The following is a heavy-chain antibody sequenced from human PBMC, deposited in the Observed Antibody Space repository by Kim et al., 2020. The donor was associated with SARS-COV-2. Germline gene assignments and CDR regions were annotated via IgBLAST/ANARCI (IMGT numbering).Heavy chain of an antibody. D-gene: IGHD3-22*01. J-gene: IGHJ4*02. CDR3: ARGQYYYDSSGYYPFDY. V-gene: IGHV1-69*01. Sequence: FQGRVTITADESTSTAYMELSSLRSEDTAVYYCARGQYYYDSSGYYPFDYWGQGTLVTVSS.